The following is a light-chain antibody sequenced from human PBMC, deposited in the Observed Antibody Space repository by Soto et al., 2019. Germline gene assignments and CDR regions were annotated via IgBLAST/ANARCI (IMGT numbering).Light chain of an antibody. CDR2: GAS. Sequence: EIVLTQSPATLSSSPGERATLSCRASQSVSSSLAWYQQKPGQAPRLLIYGASNRAGGIPARFSGSGSGTDFTLNISSLEPEDFAVYYCQQRSNWPVTFGQGTRLEIK. J-gene: IGKJ5*01. V-gene: IGKV3-11*01. CDR1: QSVSSS. CDR3: QQRSNWPVT.